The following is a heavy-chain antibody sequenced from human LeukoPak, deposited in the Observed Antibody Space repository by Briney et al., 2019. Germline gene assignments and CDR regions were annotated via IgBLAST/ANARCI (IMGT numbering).Heavy chain of an antibody. V-gene: IGHV4-61*02. CDR2: IYTSGST. D-gene: IGHD3-22*01. CDR1: GGSISSGSYY. J-gene: IGHJ4*02. CDR3: ARGFIPYYYDSSGTDRDVDY. Sequence: PSQTLSLTCTVSGGSISSGSYYWSWLRQPAGKGLEWIGRIYTSGSTNYNPSLKSRVTISVDTSKNQFSLKLSSVTAADTAVYYCARGFIPYYYDSSGTDRDVDYWGQGTLVTVSS.